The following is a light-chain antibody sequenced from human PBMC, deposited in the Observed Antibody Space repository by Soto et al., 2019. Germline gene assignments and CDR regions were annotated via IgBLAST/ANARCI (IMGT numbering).Light chain of an antibody. CDR1: CSNIGSNT. CDR2: SNN. CDR3: AAWDDSLNARYV. J-gene: IGLJ1*01. V-gene: IGLV1-44*01. Sequence: QLVLTQPPSASGTPGQRVTISCSGSCSNIGSNTVNWYQQLPGTAPKLLIYSNNQRPSGVPDRFSGSKSGTSASLAISGLQSEDEADYYCAAWDDSLNARYVFGTGTKLTVL.